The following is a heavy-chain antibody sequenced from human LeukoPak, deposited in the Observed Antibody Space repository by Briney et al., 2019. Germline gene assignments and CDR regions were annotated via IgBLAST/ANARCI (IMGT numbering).Heavy chain of an antibody. V-gene: IGHV4-59*08. D-gene: IGHD1-7*01. CDR3: ARVLPNYNYYYSMDV. CDR2: IYYSGST. Sequence: SETLSLTCTVSGGSISSYYWSWIRQPPGKGLEWIGYIYYSGSTNYNPSLKSRVTISVDTSKNQFSLKLSSVTAADTAVYYCARVLPNYNYYYSMDVWGKGTTVTVSS. J-gene: IGHJ6*03. CDR1: GGSISSYY.